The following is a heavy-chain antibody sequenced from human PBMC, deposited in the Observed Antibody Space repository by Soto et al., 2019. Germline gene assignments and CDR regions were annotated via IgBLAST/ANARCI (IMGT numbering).Heavy chain of an antibody. Sequence: GASVKVSCKASGYTFTSYGISWVRQAPGQGLEWMGWISAHNGNTNYAQKLQGRVTITTDKSTSTAYVELRSLISDDTAVYYCARDRYYYSSCPFDYWGQGTPVTVSS. CDR2: ISAHNGNT. D-gene: IGHD3-22*01. CDR1: GYTFTSYG. V-gene: IGHV1-18*04. J-gene: IGHJ4*02. CDR3: ARDRYYYSSCPFDY.